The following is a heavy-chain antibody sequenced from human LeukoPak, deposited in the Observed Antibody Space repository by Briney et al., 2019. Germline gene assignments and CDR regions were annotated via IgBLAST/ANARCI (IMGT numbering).Heavy chain of an antibody. CDR1: GGSISGSSYY. V-gene: IGHV4-39*01. D-gene: IGHD3-22*01. CDR3: ARVGYYYDSSGYPRSFDI. Sequence: SETLSLTCTISGGSISGSSYYWGWIRQPPGKGLEWIGSIYYSGNTYYNPSLKSRVTISVDTSKNQFSLKLSSVTAADTAVYYCARVGYYYDSSGYPRSFDIWGQGTMVTVSS. J-gene: IGHJ3*02. CDR2: IYYSGNT.